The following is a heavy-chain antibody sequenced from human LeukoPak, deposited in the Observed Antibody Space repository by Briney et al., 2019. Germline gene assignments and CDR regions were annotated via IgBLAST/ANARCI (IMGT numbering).Heavy chain of an antibody. CDR3: AKEYYYDSSACFDP. D-gene: IGHD3-22*01. Sequence: GGSLRLSCAASGFTFSSYAMSWVGQAPGTGLEWVSAISGSGGSTYYADSVKGRFTISRDNSKNTLYLQMNSLRAEDTAVYYCAKEYYYDSSACFDPWGQGTLVTVSS. CDR2: ISGSGGST. CDR1: GFTFSSYA. V-gene: IGHV3-23*01. J-gene: IGHJ5*02.